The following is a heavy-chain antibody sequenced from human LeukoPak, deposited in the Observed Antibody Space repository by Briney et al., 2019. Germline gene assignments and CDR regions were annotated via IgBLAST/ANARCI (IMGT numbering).Heavy chain of an antibody. Sequence: GGSLRLSCAASGFTFSRYAMHWVRQAPGKGLEWVAVISYDGNNQYYADSVKGRLTISRDNSKNTLYLQMSSLRAEDTAVYYCVKRSDSSGYYSFDYWGQGTLVTVSS. CDR1: GFTFSRYA. D-gene: IGHD3-22*01. CDR2: ISYDGNNQ. J-gene: IGHJ4*02. CDR3: VKRSDSSGYYSFDY. V-gene: IGHV3-30-3*02.